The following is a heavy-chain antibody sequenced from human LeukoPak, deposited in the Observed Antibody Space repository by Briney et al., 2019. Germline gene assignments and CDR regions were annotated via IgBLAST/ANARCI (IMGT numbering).Heavy chain of an antibody. J-gene: IGHJ6*03. D-gene: IGHD6-19*01. CDR1: GFTFDDYG. CDR2: INWNGGST. Sequence: GGSLRLSCAASGFTFDDYGMSWVRQAPGKGLEWVSGINWNGGSTGYADSVKGQFTISRDNAKNSLYLQMNSLRAEDTALYYCAREISGIAVAGTGPYYYYYMDVWGKGTTVTVSS. V-gene: IGHV3-20*04. CDR3: AREISGIAVAGTGPYYYYYMDV.